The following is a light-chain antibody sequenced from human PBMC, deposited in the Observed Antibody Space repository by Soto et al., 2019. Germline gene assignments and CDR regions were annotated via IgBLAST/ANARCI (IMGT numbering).Light chain of an antibody. CDR3: SSYTGSSTLYV. J-gene: IGLJ1*01. V-gene: IGLV2-14*01. CDR2: EVT. CDR1: SSDVGGYNY. Sequence: QSALTQPASVSGSPGQSITISCTGTSSDVGGYNYVSWYQQHPGKAPKLMIYEVTNRPSGVSDRFSGSKSGNTASLTISGLQAEDEADYYWSSYTGSSTLYVFGTGTQLTVL.